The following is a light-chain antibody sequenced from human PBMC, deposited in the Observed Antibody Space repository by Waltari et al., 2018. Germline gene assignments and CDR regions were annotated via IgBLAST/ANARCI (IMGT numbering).Light chain of an antibody. CDR2: EVS. J-gene: IGLJ2*01. V-gene: IGLV2-14*01. CDR3: SSYTSSSTVV. Sequence: SALTQPASVSGSPGQSITISCTGTSSDVGGYNYVSWYQQHPGKAPKLMIYEVSNRPSGVSNRFSGSKSGNTASLTISGLQAEDEDDYYCSSYTSSSTVVFGGGTKLTVL. CDR1: SSDVGGYNY.